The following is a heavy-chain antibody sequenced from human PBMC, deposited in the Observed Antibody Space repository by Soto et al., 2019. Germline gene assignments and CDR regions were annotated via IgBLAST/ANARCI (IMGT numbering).Heavy chain of an antibody. Sequence: GASVKVSWKASGYTFTGYYMHWVRQAPGQGLEWMGWINPNSGGTNYAQKFQGWVTMTRDTSISTAYMELSRLRSDDTAVYYCAREERIVVVVAAPPGAFDIWGQGTMVTVSS. J-gene: IGHJ3*02. D-gene: IGHD2-15*01. CDR2: INPNSGGT. V-gene: IGHV1-2*04. CDR1: GYTFTGYY. CDR3: AREERIVVVVAAPPGAFDI.